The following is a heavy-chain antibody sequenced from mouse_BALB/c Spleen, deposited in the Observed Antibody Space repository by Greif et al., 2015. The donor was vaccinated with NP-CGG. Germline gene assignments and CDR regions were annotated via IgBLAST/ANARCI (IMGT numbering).Heavy chain of an antibody. D-gene: IGHD6-5*01. CDR1: GFTFSNYW. Sequence: EVQVVESGGGLVQPGGSMKLSCVASGFTFSNYWMNWVRQSPEKGLEWVAEIRLKSNNYATHYAESVKGRFTISRDDSKSSVYLQMNNLRAEDTGIYYCTRDMPFDYWGQGTTPTVSS. CDR3: TRDMPFDY. J-gene: IGHJ2*01. CDR2: IRLKSNNYAT. V-gene: IGHV6-6*02.